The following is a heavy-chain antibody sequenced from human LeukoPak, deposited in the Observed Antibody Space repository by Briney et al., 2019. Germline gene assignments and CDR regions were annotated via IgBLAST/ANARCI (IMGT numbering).Heavy chain of an antibody. CDR1: GGTFSSYA. V-gene: IGHV1-69*06. CDR3: ASGEAVAGTNYYYYMDV. D-gene: IGHD6-19*01. Sequence: SVKVSCKASGGTFSSYAISWVRQAPGQGLEWMGGIIPIFGTAHYAQKFQGRVTITADKSTSTAYMELSSLRSEDTAVYYCASGEAVAGTNYYYYMDVWGKGTTVTVSS. J-gene: IGHJ6*03. CDR2: IIPIFGTA.